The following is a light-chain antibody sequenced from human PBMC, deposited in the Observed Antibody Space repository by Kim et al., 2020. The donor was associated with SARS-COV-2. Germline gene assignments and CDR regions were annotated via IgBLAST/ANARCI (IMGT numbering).Light chain of an antibody. Sequence: VSPGKGAPISCRASKGITTTLAWYQHKPGQAPRLLFYGASTRATGIPGRFSGSGSETDFTLTISSLQSEDAALYYCQQYYDWPLTFGGGTKVDIK. J-gene: IGKJ4*01. V-gene: IGKV3-15*01. CDR1: KGITTT. CDR3: QQYYDWPLT. CDR2: GAS.